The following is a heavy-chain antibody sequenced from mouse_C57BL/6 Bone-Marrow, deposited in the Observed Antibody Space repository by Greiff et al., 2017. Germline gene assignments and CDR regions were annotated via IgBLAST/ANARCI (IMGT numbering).Heavy chain of an antibody. V-gene: IGHV2-9-1*01. CDR2: IWTGGGA. CDR3: TRSPSCGSSLWYAMDY. D-gene: IGHD1-1*01. J-gene: IGHJ4*01. Sequence: QVLLMESGPGLVAPSQSLFITCTVSGFSLTSYALSWVRQPPGKGLERLGVIWTGGGANYNSAPKSTLSISKDNSKSRVFLKMNSLQADDTARYYCTRSPSCGSSLWYAMDYWGQGTSVTVSS. CDR1: GFSLTSYA.